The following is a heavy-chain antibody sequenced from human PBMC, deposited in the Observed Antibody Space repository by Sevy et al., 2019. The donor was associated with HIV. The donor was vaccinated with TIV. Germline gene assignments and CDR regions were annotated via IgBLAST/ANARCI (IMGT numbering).Heavy chain of an antibody. CDR1: GFTLSNYW. CDR2: IKQDGSDK. J-gene: IGHJ4*02. V-gene: IGHV3-7*01. CDR3: ARDLYSGSYYENY. Sequence: GGSLRLSCAASGFTLSNYWMSWVRQAPGKGLEWVANIKQDGSDKYYVDSVKGRFTISRDNAKNSLYLQMNSLRAEDTAVYYCARDLYSGSYYENYWCQGTLVTVSS. D-gene: IGHD1-26*01.